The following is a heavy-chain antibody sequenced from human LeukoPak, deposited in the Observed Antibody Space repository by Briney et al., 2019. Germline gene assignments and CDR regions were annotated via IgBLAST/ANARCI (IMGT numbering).Heavy chain of an antibody. CDR1: GGTFSSYA. V-gene: IGHV1-69*13. CDR3: ARVTHTELSTWFDP. Sequence: SVKVSCKASGGTFSSYAISWVRQAPGQGLEWMGGIIPIFGTANYAQKFQGRVTITADESTTTAYMELSSLRSEDTAVYYCARVTHTELSTWFDPWGQGTLVTVSS. D-gene: IGHD5-18*01. J-gene: IGHJ5*02. CDR2: IIPIFGTA.